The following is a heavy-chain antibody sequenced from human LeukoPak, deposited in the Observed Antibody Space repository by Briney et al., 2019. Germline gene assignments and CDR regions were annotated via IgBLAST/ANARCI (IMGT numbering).Heavy chain of an antibody. V-gene: IGHV3-23*01. CDR1: EFTFSIYA. D-gene: IGHD4-23*01. CDR2: ISGGGGST. Sequence: GGSLRLSCAASEFTFSIYAMTWVRQAPGKGLEWVSTISGGGGSTYYADSVKGRFTISRDNSKDTLYLQMNSLRAEDTAVYYCVKAVADTSYYFDYWGQGTLVTVSS. CDR3: VKAVADTSYYFDY. J-gene: IGHJ4*02.